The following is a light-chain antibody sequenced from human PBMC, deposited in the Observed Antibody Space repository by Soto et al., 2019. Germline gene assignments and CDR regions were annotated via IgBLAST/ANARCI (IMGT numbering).Light chain of an antibody. Sequence: QPVLTQSSSASASLGSSVKLTCTLSSGHSSYIIAWHKQQPGKATRYSMKLEGSGSYNKGSGVPDRFSGSSSGADRYLTIPNLQSEDEAYHYYETWDSNTLVFGGGTKLTVL. J-gene: IGLJ2*01. V-gene: IGLV4-60*03. CDR1: SGHSSYI. CDR3: ETWDSNTLV. CDR2: LEGSGSY.